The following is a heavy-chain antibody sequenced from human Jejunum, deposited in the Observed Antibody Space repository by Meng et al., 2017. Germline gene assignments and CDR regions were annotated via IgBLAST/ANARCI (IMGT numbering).Heavy chain of an antibody. CDR2: IYSGGST. CDR3: AVAKYSYGCVEY. D-gene: IGHD5-18*01. J-gene: IGHJ4*02. Sequence: GGSLRLSCALSGFTVNSNYIGWVRQAPGGGLEWVSIIYSGGSTYYADSVTGRFTISRNISKNTLYLQMSSLKPEDTDDSYCAVAKYSYGCVEYWGQGTLVTVSS. CDR1: GFTVNSNY. V-gene: IGHV3-53*04.